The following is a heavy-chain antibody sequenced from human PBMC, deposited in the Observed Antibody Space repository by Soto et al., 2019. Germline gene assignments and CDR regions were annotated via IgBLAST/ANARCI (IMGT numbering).Heavy chain of an antibody. Sequence: SETLSLTCTVSGGSISSYYWSWIRQPPGKGLEWIGYIYYSGSTNYNPSLKSRVTISVDTSKNQFSLKLSSVTAADTAVYYCASVHGSGSLYYYVDVWGKGTTVTVSS. J-gene: IGHJ6*03. CDR1: GGSISSYY. V-gene: IGHV4-59*01. CDR3: ASVHGSGSLYYYVDV. D-gene: IGHD3-10*01. CDR2: IYYSGST.